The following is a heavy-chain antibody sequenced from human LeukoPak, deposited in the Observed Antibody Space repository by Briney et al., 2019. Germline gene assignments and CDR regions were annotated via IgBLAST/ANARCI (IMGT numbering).Heavy chain of an antibody. CDR2: IYYSGST. J-gene: IGHJ4*02. Sequence: SETLSLTCTVSSGFISSGDYYWSWIRQPPGKGLEWIGYIYYSGSTYYNPSLKSRVTISVDTSKNQFSLKLSSVTAADTAVYYCAREGYDSSGYPGDWGQGTLVTVSS. CDR3: AREGYDSSGYPGD. CDR1: SGFISSGDYY. V-gene: IGHV4-30-4*01. D-gene: IGHD3-22*01.